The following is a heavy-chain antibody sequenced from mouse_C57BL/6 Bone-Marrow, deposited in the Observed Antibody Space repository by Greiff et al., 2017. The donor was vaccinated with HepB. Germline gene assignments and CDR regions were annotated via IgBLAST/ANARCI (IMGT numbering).Heavy chain of an antibody. CDR3: APITTVVAGGY. CDR2: IYSRSGNT. J-gene: IGHJ2*01. D-gene: IGHD1-1*01. CDR1: GYTFTSYG. V-gene: IGHV1-81*01. Sequence: VQLQQSGAELARPGASVKLSCKASGYTFTSYGISWVKQRTGQGLEWIGEIYSRSGNTYYNEKFKGKATLTAEKSSSTAYMELRSLTSEDSAVYFCAPITTVVAGGYWGQGTTLTVSS.